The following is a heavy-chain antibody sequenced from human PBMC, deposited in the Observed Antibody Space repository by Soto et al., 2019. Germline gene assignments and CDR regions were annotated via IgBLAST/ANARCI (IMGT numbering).Heavy chain of an antibody. D-gene: IGHD6-19*01. CDR2: ISTNGGST. CDR1: GFTFSSYA. CDR3: ARSVAGHFDY. Sequence: GGSLRLSCSSSGFTFSSYAMHWVRQAPGKGLEYVSSISTNGGSTHYADSVKGRFTISRDNSKNTQYLQMSSLRADDTAVYYCARSVAGHFDYWGQGA. J-gene: IGHJ4*02. V-gene: IGHV3-64D*06.